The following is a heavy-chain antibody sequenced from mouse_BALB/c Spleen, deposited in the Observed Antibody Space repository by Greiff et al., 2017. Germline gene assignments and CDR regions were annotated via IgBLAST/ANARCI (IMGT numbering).Heavy chain of an antibody. CDR2: ISSGSSTI. CDR3: ARSWVRRNYFDY. CDR1: GFTFSSFG. J-gene: IGHJ2*01. D-gene: IGHD2-14*01. V-gene: IGHV5-17*02. Sequence: EVQRVESGGGLVQPGGSRKLSCAASGFTFSSFGMHWVRQAPEKGLEWVAYISSGSSTIYYADTVKGRFTISRDNPKNTLFLQMTSLRSEDTAMYYCARSWVRRNYFDYWGQGTTLTVSS.